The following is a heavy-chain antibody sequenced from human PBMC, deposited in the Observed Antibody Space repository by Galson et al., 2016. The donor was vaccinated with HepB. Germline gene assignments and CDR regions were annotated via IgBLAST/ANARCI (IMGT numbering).Heavy chain of an antibody. J-gene: IGHJ6*02. V-gene: IGHV3-74*01. CDR2: INADGTST. Sequence: SLRLSCAASDFTFSGRWMHWVRQVPGKGLVWVSYINADGTSTTYADSVKGRFTTSRDNAKNTVHLQMNSLRAEDTAIYYCTRDDSYGLDVWGQGTTVTVSS. D-gene: IGHD2-21*02. CDR3: TRDDSYGLDV. CDR1: DFTFSGRW.